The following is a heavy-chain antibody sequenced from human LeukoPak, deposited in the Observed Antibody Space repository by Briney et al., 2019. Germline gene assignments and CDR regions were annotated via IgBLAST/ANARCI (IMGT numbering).Heavy chain of an antibody. CDR3: ARESDYGDGSGPDSDY. V-gene: IGHV4-4*07. J-gene: IGHJ4*02. CDR1: GGSFSGYY. D-gene: IGHD4-17*01. Sequence: SETLSLTCAVYGGSFSGYYWSWIRQPAGKGLEWIGRIYTSGSTNYNPSLKSRVTISVDTSKNQFSLKLSSVTAADTAVYYCARESDYGDGSGPDSDYWGQGTLVTVSS. CDR2: IYTSGST.